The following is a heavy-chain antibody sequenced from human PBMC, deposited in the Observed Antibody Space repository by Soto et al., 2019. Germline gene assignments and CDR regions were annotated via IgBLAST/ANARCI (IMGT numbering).Heavy chain of an antibody. D-gene: IGHD3-3*02. CDR3: ARHRETAFWSLNWFDP. CDR1: GGSISSSNYF. Sequence: QLQLQETGPGLVKPSETLSLTCTVSGGSISSSNYFWGWIRQPPGKGLQWIGSVYYSGSNYYHPSLNSRVTISVDTSKDQFSLQLGSVTGALTAMYYCARHRETAFWSLNWFDPWGQGTLVTVSS. J-gene: IGHJ5*02. V-gene: IGHV4-39*01. CDR2: VYYSGSN.